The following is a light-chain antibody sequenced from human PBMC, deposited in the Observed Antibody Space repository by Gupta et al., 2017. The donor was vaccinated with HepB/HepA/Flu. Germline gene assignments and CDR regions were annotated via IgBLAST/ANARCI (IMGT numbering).Light chain of an antibody. CDR2: GAS. J-gene: IGKJ2*01. CDR1: QTLNNNY. Sequence: NVLTQSPGTLSLSPGERVTLSCRASQTLNNNYLAWYQQKPGQAPRLLIYGASSRATGISDRFSGSGSGTDFTLTISRLEPEDFAMYYCQQYGSSPLYIFGQGTKLESK. V-gene: IGKV3-20*01. CDR3: QQYGSSPLYI.